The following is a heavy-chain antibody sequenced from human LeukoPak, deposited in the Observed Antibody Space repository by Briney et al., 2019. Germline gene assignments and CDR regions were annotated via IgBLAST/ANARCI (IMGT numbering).Heavy chain of an antibody. CDR1: GFTFSNYG. J-gene: IGHJ4*02. CDR3: VKDQGQVYGYFDS. V-gene: IGHV3-30*02. D-gene: IGHD6-6*01. CDR2: VYYDGNNK. Sequence: PGGSLRLSCAASGFTFSNYGMHWVRQAPGKGLEWVAFVYYDGNNKFYADSVRGRFTISRDNSRNSLYIQMNSLRIEDTAVYYCVKDQGQVYGYFDSWGQGTLVTVSS.